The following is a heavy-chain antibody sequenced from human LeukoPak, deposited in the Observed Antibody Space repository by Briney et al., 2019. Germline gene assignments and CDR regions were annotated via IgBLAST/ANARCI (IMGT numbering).Heavy chain of an antibody. CDR3: AKGSRWDCSSTTCYPYNWFDP. CDR2: IRGSGGSP. Sequence: GGSLRLSCAASGFTFSSYAMTWVRQAPGKGLEWVSGIRGSGGSPYYADSVKGRFTISRDNSKNTLYLQMNSLRAEDTAVYYCAKGSRWDCSSTTCYPYNWFDPWGQGTLVTVSS. D-gene: IGHD2-2*01. J-gene: IGHJ5*02. V-gene: IGHV3-23*01. CDR1: GFTFSSYA.